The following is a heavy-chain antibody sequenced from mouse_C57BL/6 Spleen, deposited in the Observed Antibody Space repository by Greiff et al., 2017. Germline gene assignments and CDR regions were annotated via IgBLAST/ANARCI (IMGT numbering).Heavy chain of an antibody. CDR3: VRNYYGSWAMDY. J-gene: IGHJ4*01. CDR1: GFSFNTYA. V-gene: IGHV10-1*01. D-gene: IGHD1-1*01. Sequence: EVMLVESGGGLVQPKGSLKLSCAASGFSFNTYAMNWVRQAPGKGLEWVARIRSKSNNYATYYADSVKDRFTISRDDSESMLYLQMNNLKTEDTAMYYCVRNYYGSWAMDYWGQGTSVTVSS. CDR2: IRSKSNNYAT.